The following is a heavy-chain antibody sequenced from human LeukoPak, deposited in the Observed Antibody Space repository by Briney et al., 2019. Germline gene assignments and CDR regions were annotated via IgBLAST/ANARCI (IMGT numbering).Heavy chain of an antibody. J-gene: IGHJ4*02. CDR3: ARREYRSRDFDY. CDR2: IYPGDSDT. CDR1: GYSFTNYW. D-gene: IGHD6-6*01. Sequence: GESPKISCKGSGYSFTNYWIGWVRQMPGKGPEWMGIIYPGDSDTRYNPSFQGQVTISADESISTAYLQWSSLKASDTAMYYCARREYRSRDFDYWGQGTLVTVSS. V-gene: IGHV5-51*01.